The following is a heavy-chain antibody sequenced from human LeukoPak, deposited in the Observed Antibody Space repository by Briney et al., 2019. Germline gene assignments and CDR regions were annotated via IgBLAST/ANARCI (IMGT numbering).Heavy chain of an antibody. CDR2: IRSKANNDAT. V-gene: IGHV3-73*01. J-gene: IGHJ4*02. CDR1: GFTFSGSA. D-gene: IGHD3-10*01. Sequence: PGGSLRLSCAASGFTFSGSAMHWVRQASGKGLEWVGRIRSKANNDATAYAASVKGRFTISRDDSKNTAYLQMNSLRAEDTAVYYCARGPWFGELARSYYFDYWGQGTLVTVSS. CDR3: ARGPWFGELARSYYFDY.